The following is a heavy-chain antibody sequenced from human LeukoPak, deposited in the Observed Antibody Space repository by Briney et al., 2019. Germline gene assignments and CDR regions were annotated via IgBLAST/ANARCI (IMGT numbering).Heavy chain of an antibody. CDR3: ASQAYTTMIVVVSDF. D-gene: IGHD3-22*01. CDR2: ISGSGGNT. J-gene: IGHJ4*02. CDR1: GFTFSSYG. V-gene: IGHV3-23*01. Sequence: GGTLRLSCAPSGFTFSSYGMSWVRQAPGKGLEWVSGISGSGGNTYYADSVKGRFTISRDNSKNTLYLQMNSLRAEDTAVYYCASQAYTTMIVVVSDFWGQGTLVTVSS.